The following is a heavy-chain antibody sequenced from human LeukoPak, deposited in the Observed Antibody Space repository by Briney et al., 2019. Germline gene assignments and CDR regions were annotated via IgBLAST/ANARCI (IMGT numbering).Heavy chain of an antibody. J-gene: IGHJ4*02. CDR3: AREHSSSSGKVFDY. CDR1: GYTFPGYY. CDR2: INPNSGGT. D-gene: IGHD6-6*01. Sequence: ASVKVSCRASGYTFPGYYMHWVRQAPGQGLEWMGWINPNSGGTNYAQKFQGRVTMTRDTSISTAYMELSRLRSDDTAVYYCAREHSSSSGKVFDYWGQGTLVTVSS. V-gene: IGHV1-2*02.